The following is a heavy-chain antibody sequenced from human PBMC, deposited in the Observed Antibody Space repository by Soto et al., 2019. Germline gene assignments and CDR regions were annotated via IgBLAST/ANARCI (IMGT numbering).Heavy chain of an antibody. D-gene: IGHD4-17*01. CDR3: ARENDYGGKGDAFDI. V-gene: IGHV1-2*02. CDR1: GYTFTGYY. Sequence: DSVKLSCKASGYTFTGYYMHWVRHAPGQGLEWMGWVNPNSGGTNYAQKFQGRVTMTRDTSISTAYMELSRLRSDDTAVYYCARENDYGGKGDAFDIWGQGTMVTVSS. CDR2: VNPNSGGT. J-gene: IGHJ3*02.